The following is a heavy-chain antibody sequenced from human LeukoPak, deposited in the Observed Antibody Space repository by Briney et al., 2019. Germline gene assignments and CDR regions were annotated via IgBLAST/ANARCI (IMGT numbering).Heavy chain of an antibody. Sequence: SETLSLTCTISGGSISSYYWSWIRQPPGKGLEWIGYIYYSGSTNYNPSLKSRVTISADTSKNQFSLKLSSVTAADTAVYFCARHEGYSYAFAYWGQGTLVTVSS. V-gene: IGHV4-59*08. CDR2: IYYSGST. CDR3: ARHEGYSYAFAY. D-gene: IGHD5-18*01. CDR1: GGSISSYY. J-gene: IGHJ4*02.